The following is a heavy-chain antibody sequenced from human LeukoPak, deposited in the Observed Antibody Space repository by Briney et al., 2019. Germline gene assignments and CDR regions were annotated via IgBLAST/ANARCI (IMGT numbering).Heavy chain of an antibody. CDR3: ARDMKPTHYFDY. V-gene: IGHV4-38-2*02. Sequence: KSSETLSLTCNVSGYSISSGYYWAWIRQAPGKGLEWIGSIYHSGYTHYNPSLKGRVTISVDTSKNDFSLKLSSVAAADTAIYYCARDMKPTHYFDYWGQGTLVTVSS. D-gene: IGHD3-16*01. CDR2: IYHSGYT. CDR1: GYSISSGYY. J-gene: IGHJ4*02.